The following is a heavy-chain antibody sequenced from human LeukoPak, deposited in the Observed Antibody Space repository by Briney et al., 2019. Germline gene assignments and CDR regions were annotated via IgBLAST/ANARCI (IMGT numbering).Heavy chain of an antibody. D-gene: IGHD1-26*01. Sequence: GGSLRLSCAASGFTFSSYAMHWVRQAPGKGLEWVAVISYDGSNKYYADSVKGRFTISRDNSKNTLYLQMNSLRAEDTAVYYCAREPPLIVGTDIDYWGQGTPVTVSS. J-gene: IGHJ4*02. CDR3: AREPPLIVGTDIDY. CDR1: GFTFSSYA. V-gene: IGHV3-30-3*01. CDR2: ISYDGSNK.